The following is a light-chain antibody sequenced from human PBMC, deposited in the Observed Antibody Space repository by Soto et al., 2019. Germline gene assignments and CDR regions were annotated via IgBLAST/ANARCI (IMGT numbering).Light chain of an antibody. Sequence: QSVLTQPRSVSGSPGQSVTISCTGTSSDVGGYNYFSWYQQHPGKAPKLMIYDVSKRPSGVPDRFSGSKSGNTASLTISGLQAEDEADYYCCSYAGSYTLFGGGTQLTVL. V-gene: IGLV2-11*01. J-gene: IGLJ2*01. CDR3: CSYAGSYTL. CDR2: DVS. CDR1: SSDVGGYNY.